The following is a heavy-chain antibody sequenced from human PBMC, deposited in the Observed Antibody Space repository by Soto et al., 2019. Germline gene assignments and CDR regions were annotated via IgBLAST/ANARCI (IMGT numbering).Heavy chain of an antibody. CDR2: INSYNGNT. Sequence: ASVKVSCKASGYTFTSYGISWVRQAPGQGLEWMGWINSYNGNTNYAQKLQGRVTMTTDTSTSTAYMELRSLRSDDTAVYYCAKNGQPPYYYYGMDVWGQGTTVTVSS. D-gene: IGHD2-8*01. CDR3: AKNGQPPYYYYGMDV. CDR1: GYTFTSYG. V-gene: IGHV1-18*01. J-gene: IGHJ6*02.